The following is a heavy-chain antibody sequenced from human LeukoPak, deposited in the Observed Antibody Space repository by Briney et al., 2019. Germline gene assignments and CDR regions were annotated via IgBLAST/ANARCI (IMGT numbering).Heavy chain of an antibody. CDR3: AKDDDRQRPDY. V-gene: IGHV3-21*04. Sequence: PGGSLRLSCAASGFTFSSYSMNWVRQAPGKGLEWVSSISSSSSYIYYADSVKGRFNISRDNAKNSLYLQMNSLRTEDTALYYCAKDDDRQRPDYWGQGTLVTVSS. D-gene: IGHD5-24*01. J-gene: IGHJ4*02. CDR2: ISSSSSYI. CDR1: GFTFSSYS.